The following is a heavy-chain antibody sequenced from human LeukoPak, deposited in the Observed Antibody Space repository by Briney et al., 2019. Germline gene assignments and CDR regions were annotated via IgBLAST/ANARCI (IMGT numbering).Heavy chain of an antibody. D-gene: IGHD2-8*02. CDR1: GFTFSNSG. Sequence: GGSLRLSCAASGFTFSNSGMHWVRQAPGKGLEWVAFIQFDEGNKFYADSVRGRFTISRDISKNTLYLQMNSLRAEDTAIYYCATYRQVLLPFESWGQGTLVTVSS. J-gene: IGHJ4*02. CDR3: ATYRQVLLPFES. CDR2: IQFDEGNK. V-gene: IGHV3-30*02.